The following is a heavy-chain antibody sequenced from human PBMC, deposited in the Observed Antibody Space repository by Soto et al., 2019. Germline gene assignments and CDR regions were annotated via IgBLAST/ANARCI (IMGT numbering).Heavy chain of an antibody. CDR2: IKSIADGGTR. D-gene: IGHD3-3*01. CDR1: GITFSNAW. CDR3: ATVGRKFLQWPRYDF. J-gene: IGHJ4*01. V-gene: IGHV3-15*01. Sequence: GGSLRLYCESSGITFSNAWMHWVRQTPGKGLQWVGHIKSIADGGTRDYAAPVKGRFIISRDDSKRTSYLQMNRLKTEDPAMYFCATVGRKFLQWPRYDFWGQGTLVPVSS.